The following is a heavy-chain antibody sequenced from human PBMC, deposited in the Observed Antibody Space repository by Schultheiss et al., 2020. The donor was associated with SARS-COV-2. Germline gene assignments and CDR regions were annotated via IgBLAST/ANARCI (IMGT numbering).Heavy chain of an antibody. J-gene: IGHJ4*02. CDR1: GGSISSSNYY. CDR3: ARERRWLQYLDY. D-gene: IGHD5-24*01. CDR2: IYYSGST. V-gene: IGHV4-30-4*01. Sequence: SETLSLTCSVSGGSISSSNYYWSWIRQPPGKGLEWIGYIYYSGSTNYNPSLKSRVTISVDTSKNQFYLKLSSVTAADTAVYYCARERRWLQYLDYWGQGTLVTVSS.